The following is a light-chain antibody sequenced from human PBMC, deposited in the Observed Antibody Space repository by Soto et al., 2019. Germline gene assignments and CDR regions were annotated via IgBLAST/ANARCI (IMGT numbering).Light chain of an antibody. Sequence: DIVMTQSPLSLPVTPGEPASISCRSSQSLLHSNGYNYLDWYLQKPGQSPQLLIYLGSNRASGAPDRFSGSGSGTHFTLKISRVEAGDVGVYYCMQALQTPIPFGQGTRLEIK. J-gene: IGKJ5*01. CDR3: MQALQTPIP. V-gene: IGKV2-28*01. CDR2: LGS. CDR1: QSLLHSNGYNY.